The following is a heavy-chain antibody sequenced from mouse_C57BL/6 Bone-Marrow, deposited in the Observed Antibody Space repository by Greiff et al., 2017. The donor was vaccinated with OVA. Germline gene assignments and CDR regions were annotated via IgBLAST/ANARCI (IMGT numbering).Heavy chain of an antibody. J-gene: IGHJ2*01. D-gene: IGHD1-1*01. CDR2: IHPNSGST. CDR3: ARRGYYGSSYVY. V-gene: IGHV1-64*01. Sequence: QVQLKQPGAELVKPGASVKLSCKASGYTFTSYWMHWVKQRPGQGLEWIGMIHPNSGSTNYNEKFKSKATLTVDKSSSTAYMQLSSLTSEDAAVYDYARRGYYGSSYVYWGQGTTLTVSA. CDR1: GYTFTSYW.